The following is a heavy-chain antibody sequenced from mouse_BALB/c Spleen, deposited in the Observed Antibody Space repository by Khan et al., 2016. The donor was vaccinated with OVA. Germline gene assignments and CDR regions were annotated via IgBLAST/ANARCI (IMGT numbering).Heavy chain of an antibody. CDR3: VRIYYGYGVSIMDY. J-gene: IGHJ4*01. CDR1: GFTFSSYA. D-gene: IGHD2-2*01. V-gene: IGHV5-9-3*01. Sequence: EVQLVESGGGVVKPGGSLKLSCAASGFTFSSYAMSWVRQTPEKRLEWVATISSGGSYTYYPDSVKGRFTISRDNAKNTLYLQMSSLRSEDTAMYYCVRIYYGYGVSIMDYWSQGTSVTVSS. CDR2: ISSGGSYT.